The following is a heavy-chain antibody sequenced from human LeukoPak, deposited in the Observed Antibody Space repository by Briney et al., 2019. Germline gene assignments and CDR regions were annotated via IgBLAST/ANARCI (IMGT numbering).Heavy chain of an antibody. CDR3: ARAGAYYYDSSGYSYFDY. Sequence: GGSLRLSCAASGFTFSSYEMNWVRQAPGKGLEWVSYISSSGSTIYYADSVKGRFTISRDNAKNSLYLQMNSLRAEDTAVYYCARAGAYYYDSSGYSYFDYWGQGTLVTVSS. D-gene: IGHD3-22*01. V-gene: IGHV3-48*03. CDR1: GFTFSSYE. CDR2: ISSSGSTI. J-gene: IGHJ4*02.